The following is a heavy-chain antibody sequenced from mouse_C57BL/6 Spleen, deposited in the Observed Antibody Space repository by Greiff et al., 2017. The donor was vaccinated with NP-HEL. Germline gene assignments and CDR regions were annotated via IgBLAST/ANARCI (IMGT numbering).Heavy chain of an antibody. J-gene: IGHJ1*03. D-gene: IGHD1-1*01. Sequence: VQLQQPGAELVKPGASVKMSCKASGYTFTSYWITWVKQRPGQGLEWIGDIYPGSGSTNYNEKFKSKATLTVDTSSSTAYMQLSSLTSEDSAVDYCARSGYYGSSYEGYFDVWGTGTTVTVSS. CDR3: ARSGYYGSSYEGYFDV. CDR2: IYPGSGST. V-gene: IGHV1-55*01. CDR1: GYTFTSYW.